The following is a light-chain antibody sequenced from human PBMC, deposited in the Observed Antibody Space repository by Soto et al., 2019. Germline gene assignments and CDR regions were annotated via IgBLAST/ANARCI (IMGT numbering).Light chain of an antibody. CDR3: QQRTNWPPVT. V-gene: IGKV3-11*01. J-gene: IGKJ4*01. CDR2: DAS. CDR1: QSVGSY. Sequence: DIVLTQSPAILSLSPGERATLSCRASQSVGSYLAWYQQKPGQAPRLLIYDASTRATGIPARFSGSGSGTDFTLTISSLEPEDFAVYFCQQRTNWPPVTFGGGTKVEIK.